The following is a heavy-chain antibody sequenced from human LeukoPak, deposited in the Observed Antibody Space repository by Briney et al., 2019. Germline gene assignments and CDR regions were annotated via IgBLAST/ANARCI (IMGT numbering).Heavy chain of an antibody. CDR2: INSDGSST. CDR1: GFTFSSYW. V-gene: IGHV3-74*01. D-gene: IGHD2-2*01. J-gene: IGHJ4*02. Sequence: GGSLRLSCAASGFTFSSYWMHWVRQAPGKGLVWVSRINSDGSSTSYADSVKGRFTISRDNAKNTLYLQMNSLRAEDTAVYYCARGAAADVYAFDYWGQGTLVTVSS. CDR3: ARGAAADVYAFDY.